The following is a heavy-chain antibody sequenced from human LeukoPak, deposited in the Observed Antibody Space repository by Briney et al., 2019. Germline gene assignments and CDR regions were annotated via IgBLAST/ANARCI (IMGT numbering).Heavy chain of an antibody. V-gene: IGHV4-59*08. D-gene: IGHD4-23*01. Sequence: AETLSLTCTVSGRSISTYYWSWIRQPPGEGLECIGYIYYGGITNYTPTLKSRVTISVDTSKNQYSLKQTSVTAADTAVYYCARIGGTDYWGQGTLVTVSS. J-gene: IGHJ4*02. CDR1: GRSISTYY. CDR3: ARIGGTDY. CDR2: IYYGGIT.